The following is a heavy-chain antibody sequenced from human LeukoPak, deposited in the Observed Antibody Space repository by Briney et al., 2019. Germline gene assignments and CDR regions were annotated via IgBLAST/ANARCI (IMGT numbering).Heavy chain of an antibody. CDR3: AREDIAMAEGFDP. CDR1: GDSISSYY. CDR2: IYTSGST. D-gene: IGHD5-18*01. Sequence: SETLSLTCTVSGDSISSYYWNWIRQPAGKGLEWIGRIYTSGSTNYNPSLKSRVPMSVDTSKNHFSLKLSSVTAADTAVYYCAREDIAMAEGFDPWGQGTLVTVSS. V-gene: IGHV4-4*07. J-gene: IGHJ5*02.